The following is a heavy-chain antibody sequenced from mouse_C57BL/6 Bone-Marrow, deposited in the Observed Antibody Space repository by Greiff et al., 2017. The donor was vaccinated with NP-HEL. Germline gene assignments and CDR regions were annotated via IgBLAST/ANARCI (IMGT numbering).Heavy chain of an antibody. CDR2: IDPENGDT. J-gene: IGHJ3*01. CDR3: TTRGIYYGYVGFAY. Sequence: VQLKESGAELVRPGASVKLSCTASGFNIKDDYMHWVKQRPEQGLEWIGWIDPENGDTEYASKFQGKATITADTSSNTAYLQLSSLTSEDTAVYYCTTRGIYYGYVGFAYWGQGTLVTVSA. D-gene: IGHD2-2*01. CDR1: GFNIKDDY. V-gene: IGHV14-4*01.